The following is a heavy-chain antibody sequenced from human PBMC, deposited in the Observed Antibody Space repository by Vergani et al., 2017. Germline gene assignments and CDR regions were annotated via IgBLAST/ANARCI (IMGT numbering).Heavy chain of an antibody. CDR3: ARAGNPNPYYYGSGSYQSDYYFDY. CDR2: INPNSGGT. Sequence: QVQLVQSGAEVKKPGASVKVSCKASGYTFTGYYMHWVRQAPGQGLEWMGWINPNSGGTNYAQKFQGRVTMTRDPSISTAYMELSRLRSDDTAVYYCARAGNPNPYYYGSGSYQSDYYFDYWGQGTLVTVSS. D-gene: IGHD3-10*01. J-gene: IGHJ4*02. CDR1: GYTFTGYY. V-gene: IGHV1-2*02.